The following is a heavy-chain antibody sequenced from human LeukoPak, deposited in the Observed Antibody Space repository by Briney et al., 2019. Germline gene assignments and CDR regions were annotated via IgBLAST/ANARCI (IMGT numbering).Heavy chain of an antibody. Sequence: PSETLSLTCTVSGGSISSSSYYWGWIRQPPGKGLEGVGSIYDSGSTYYNPTLKSRVSISIDTSKNPFSLNPSSVTAADATVCSGASRITILRVVTGYYWGPVTLVTV. V-gene: IGHV4-39*01. D-gene: IGHD3-3*01. J-gene: IGHJ4*02. CDR1: GGSISSSSYY. CDR3: ASRITILRVVTGYY. CDR2: IYDSGST.